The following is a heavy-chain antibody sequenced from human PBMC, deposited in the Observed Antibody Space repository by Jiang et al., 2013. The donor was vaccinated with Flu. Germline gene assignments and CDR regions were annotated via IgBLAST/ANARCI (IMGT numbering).Heavy chain of an antibody. CDR3: ARDGAPRGGSYRGCFDY. D-gene: IGHD1-26*01. J-gene: IGHJ4*02. CDR2: ISYDGSNK. Sequence: AVISYDGSNKYYADSVKGRFTISRDNSKNTLYLQMNSLRAEDTAVYYCARDGAPRGGSYRGCFDYWGQGTLVTVSS. V-gene: IGHV3-30-3*01.